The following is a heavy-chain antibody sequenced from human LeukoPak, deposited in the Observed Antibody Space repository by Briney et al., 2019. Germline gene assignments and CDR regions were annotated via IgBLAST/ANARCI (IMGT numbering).Heavy chain of an antibody. CDR1: GGTFSSYA. V-gene: IGHV1-69*13. CDR2: IIPIFGTT. J-gene: IGHJ6*03. Sequence: SVKVSCKASGGTFSSYAISWVRQAPGQGLEWMGGIIPIFGTTNYAQKFQDRVTINADQSTSTAYMELSSLRSDDTAVYYCARGPISMVRGVKGYMDVWGKGTTVTVSS. CDR3: ARGPISMVRGVKGYMDV. D-gene: IGHD3-10*01.